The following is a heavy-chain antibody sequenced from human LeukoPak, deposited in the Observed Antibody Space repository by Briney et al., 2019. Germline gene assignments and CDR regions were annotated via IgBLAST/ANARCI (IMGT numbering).Heavy chain of an antibody. CDR3: AKGHSAHGTGFDY. J-gene: IGHJ4*02. V-gene: IGHV3-23*01. CDR2: ISGSGDTT. CDR1: GLTFKNFA. D-gene: IGHD1-1*01. Sequence: GSLRLSCAASGLTFKNFAMSWVRQAPGKGLEWVSTISGSGDTTYYADSVKGRFTISRDNLKNTLYVQMNSLRVEDTAVYYCAKGHSAHGTGFDYWGQGTLVIVSS.